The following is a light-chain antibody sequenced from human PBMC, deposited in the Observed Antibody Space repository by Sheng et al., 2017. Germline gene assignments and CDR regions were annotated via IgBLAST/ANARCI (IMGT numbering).Light chain of an antibody. CDR2: DVT. V-gene: IGLV2-11*01. J-gene: IGLJ1*01. CDR3: CSYAGNFIFF. Sequence: QSALTQPRSVSGSPGQSVTISCTGTSSDIGGFDYVSWYQHHPGKVPKLMIFDVTKRPSGVPDRFSGSKSGNTASLTISGLQTEDEADYYCCSYAGNFIFFFGIGTKVTVL. CDR1: SSDIGGFDY.